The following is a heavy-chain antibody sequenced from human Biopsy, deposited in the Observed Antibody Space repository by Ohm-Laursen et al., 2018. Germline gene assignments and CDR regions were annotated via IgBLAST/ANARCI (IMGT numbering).Heavy chain of an antibody. V-gene: IGHV4-31*01. J-gene: IGHJ6*02. Sequence: TLSLTCTVSGGSVSSGGFYWSWIRQHPGKGLEWIGYIYYSGTTYYNPSLKSLVTISVDTSKNQFSLKLNSVTAADTAVYYCARDYQPTIITIHYYYYGMDVWGQGTTVTVSS. CDR2: IYYSGTT. CDR3: ARDYQPTIITIHYYYYGMDV. D-gene: IGHD2-2*01. CDR1: GGSVSSGGFY.